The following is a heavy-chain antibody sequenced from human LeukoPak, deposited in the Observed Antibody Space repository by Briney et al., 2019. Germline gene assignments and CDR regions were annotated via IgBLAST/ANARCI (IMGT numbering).Heavy chain of an antibody. CDR2: IYHSGST. V-gene: IGHV4-4*02. CDR3: ARATDYAGAFDI. D-gene: IGHD4-17*01. J-gene: IGHJ3*02. Sequence: PSETLSLTCAVSGGSISSSNWWSWVRQPPGKGLEWIGYIYHSGSTYYNPSLKSRVTISVDRSKNQFSLKLSSVTAADTAVYYCARATDYAGAFDIWGQGTMVTVSS. CDR1: GGSISSSNW.